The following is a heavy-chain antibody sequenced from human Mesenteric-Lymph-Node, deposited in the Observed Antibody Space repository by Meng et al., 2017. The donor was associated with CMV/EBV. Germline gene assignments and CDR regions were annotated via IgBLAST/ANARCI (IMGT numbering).Heavy chain of an antibody. J-gene: IGHJ6*02. CDR3: ARDVLEWSFSPYDMDV. V-gene: IGHV3-74*01. CDR2: INSDGSST. CDR1: GFTFSSYW. D-gene: IGHD3-3*01. Sequence: GGSLRLSCAASGFTFSSYWMYWVRQAPGKGLVWVSRINSDGSSTNYADSGKGRFTISRDNCKTTLYLQMNSLSAQDTAVYYSARDVLEWSFSPYDMDVWGQGTTVTVSS.